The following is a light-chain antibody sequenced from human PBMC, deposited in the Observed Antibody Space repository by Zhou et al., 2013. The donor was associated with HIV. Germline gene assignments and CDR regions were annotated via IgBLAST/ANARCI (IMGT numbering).Light chain of an antibody. CDR2: GAS. J-gene: IGKJ3*01. V-gene: IGKV3-11*01. Sequence: EIVLTQSPATLSLSPGERATLSCRASQSVSSYLAWYQQKPGQAPRLLIYGASSRATGIPDRFSGSGSGTDFTLTISRLEPEDFAVYYCQQYNNWLLTFGPGTKVDIK. CDR1: QSVSSY. CDR3: QQYNNWLLT.